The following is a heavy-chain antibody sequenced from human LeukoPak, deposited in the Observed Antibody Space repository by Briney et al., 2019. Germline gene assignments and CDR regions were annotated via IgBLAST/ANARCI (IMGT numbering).Heavy chain of an antibody. Sequence: GGSLRLSCAASGFTFNNYWLSWVRQAPGKGLEWVSSISPDGETTYHADSVKGRFTTSRDNAKSSLYLQMNSLRAEDTALYYCTRDLPVPSLVRGIIIYGLIDYWGQGTLVTVSS. J-gene: IGHJ4*02. V-gene: IGHV3-21*06. CDR2: ISPDGETT. D-gene: IGHD3-10*01. CDR3: TRDLPVPSLVRGIIIYGLIDY. CDR1: GFTFNNYW.